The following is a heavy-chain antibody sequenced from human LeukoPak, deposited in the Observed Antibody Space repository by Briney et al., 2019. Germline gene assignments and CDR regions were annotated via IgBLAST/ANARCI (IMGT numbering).Heavy chain of an antibody. Sequence: KPSETLSLTCTVSGGSISSSRHHWGWIRQPPGKGLEWIGNILYSGSTNYNPSLKSRVTISVDTSKNQFSLKLSSVTAADTAEYYCVRRVAGSGYRDYWGQGTLVTVSS. D-gene: IGHD3-22*01. V-gene: IGHV4-39*01. CDR2: ILYSGST. J-gene: IGHJ4*02. CDR3: VRRVAGSGYRDY. CDR1: GGSISSSRHH.